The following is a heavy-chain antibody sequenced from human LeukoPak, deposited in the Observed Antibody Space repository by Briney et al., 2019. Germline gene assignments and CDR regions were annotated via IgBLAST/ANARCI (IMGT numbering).Heavy chain of an antibody. Sequence: ASVKVSCKASGYTFTSYGISWVRQAPGQGLEWMGWISAYNGNTNYAQKLQGRFTMTTDTSTSTAYMELRSLRSDDTAVYYCARVESDIVVVPTDYWGQGTLVTVSS. CDR3: ARVESDIVVVPTDY. J-gene: IGHJ4*02. CDR2: ISAYNGNT. V-gene: IGHV1-18*01. D-gene: IGHD2-2*01. CDR1: GYTFTSYG.